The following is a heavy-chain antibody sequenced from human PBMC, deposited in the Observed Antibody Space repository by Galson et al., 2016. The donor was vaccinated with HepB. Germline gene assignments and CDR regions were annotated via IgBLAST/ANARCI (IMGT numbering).Heavy chain of an antibody. CDR3: ARMNTSIMIDVVAPDAFDV. J-gene: IGHJ3*01. D-gene: IGHD3-16*01. CDR1: GDSVSSNSAG. V-gene: IGHV6-1*01. CDR2: TYYRSKWFN. Sequence: CAISGDSVSSNSAGWHWIRQSPSRGLEWLGRTYYRSKWFNDYAVSVKSRITINPGTWKNQHSLHLNSVTPEDRAVYYCARMNTSIMIDVVAPDAFDVWVRGTLVTVSS.